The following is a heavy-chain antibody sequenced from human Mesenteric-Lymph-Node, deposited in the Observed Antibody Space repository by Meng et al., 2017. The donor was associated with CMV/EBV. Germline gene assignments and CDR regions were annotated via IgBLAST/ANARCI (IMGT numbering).Heavy chain of an antibody. CDR1: GFSVSDYW. CDR2: IQYDGSEK. Sequence: GESLKISCAASGFSVSDYWMTWVRQAPGKGLEWVANIQYDGSEKYYVDSVKGRFTISRDNAKNSLFLQMNSLGVEDTANYYCARVYGGRYDRIDSWGQGTLVTVSS. D-gene: IGHD5-12*01. J-gene: IGHJ4*02. CDR3: ARVYGGRYDRIDS. V-gene: IGHV3-7*01.